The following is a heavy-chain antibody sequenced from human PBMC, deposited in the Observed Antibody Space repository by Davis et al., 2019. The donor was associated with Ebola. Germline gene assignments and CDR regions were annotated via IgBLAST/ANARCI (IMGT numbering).Heavy chain of an antibody. J-gene: IGHJ4*02. CDR1: GGSFSGYY. D-gene: IGHD3-22*01. Sequence: GSLRLSCAVYGGSFSGYYWSWIRPLPGKGLEWIGEINHSGSTNYNPSLKSRVTISVDTSKNQFSLKLSSVTAADTAVYYCARYYYDSSGYSSYWGQGTLVTVSS. CDR2: INHSGST. CDR3: ARYYYDSSGYSSY. V-gene: IGHV4-34*01.